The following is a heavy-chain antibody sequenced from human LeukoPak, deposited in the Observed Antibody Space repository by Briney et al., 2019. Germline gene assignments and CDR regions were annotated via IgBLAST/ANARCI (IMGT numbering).Heavy chain of an antibody. J-gene: IGHJ3*02. CDR3: ARDGYSSSWSPGAFDI. CDR1: GGSISSYY. CDR2: IYTSGST. V-gene: IGHV4-4*07. D-gene: IGHD6-13*01. Sequence: SETLSLTCTVSGGSISSYYWSWIRQPAGKGLEWIGRIYTSGSTNYNPSLKSRVTISVDTSKNQFSLKLSSVTAADTAVYYCARDGYSSSWSPGAFDIWGQGTMVTVSS.